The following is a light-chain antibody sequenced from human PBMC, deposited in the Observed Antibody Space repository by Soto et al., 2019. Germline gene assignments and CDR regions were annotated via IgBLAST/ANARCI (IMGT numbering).Light chain of an antibody. CDR2: DVS. CDR1: SSDVGAYDY. J-gene: IGLJ1*01. V-gene: IGLV2-14*03. Sequence: QSALPQPASVYGSPGEWSTVSYTGTSSDVGAYDYVSWYQHHPGKAPKLMIYDVSYRPSGVSNRFSGSKSGNTASLTISGLQAEDEADYYCSSYTSSSTLVFGTGTKVTVL. CDR3: SSYTSSSTLV.